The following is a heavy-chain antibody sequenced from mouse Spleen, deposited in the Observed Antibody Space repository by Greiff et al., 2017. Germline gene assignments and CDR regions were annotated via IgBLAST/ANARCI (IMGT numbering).Heavy chain of an antibody. J-gene: IGHJ1*01. V-gene: IGHV1-82*01. Sequence: VQLQQSGPELVKPGASVKISCKASGYAFSSSWMNWVKQRPGKGLEWIGRIYPGDGDTNYNGKFKGKATLTADKSSSTAYMQLSSLTSEDSAVYFCARWGYDGSLYWYFDVWGAGTTVTVSS. CDR1: GYAFSSSW. CDR3: ARWGYDGSLYWYFDV. CDR2: IYPGDGDT. D-gene: IGHD2-1*01.